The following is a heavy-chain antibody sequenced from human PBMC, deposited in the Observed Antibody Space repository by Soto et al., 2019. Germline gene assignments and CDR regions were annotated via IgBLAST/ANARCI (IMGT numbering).Heavy chain of an antibody. J-gene: IGHJ6*02. CDR1: GGSISSYY. CDR2: IYYSGST. Sequence: SETLSLTCTVSGGSISSYYWSWIRQPPGKGLEWIGYIYYSGSTNYNPSLKSRVTISVDTSKNQFSLKLSSVAAADTAVYYCARAGDDITMVRGVTENYYYYYGMDVWGQGTTVTVSS. CDR3: ARAGDDITMVRGVTENYYYYYGMDV. V-gene: IGHV4-59*01. D-gene: IGHD3-10*01.